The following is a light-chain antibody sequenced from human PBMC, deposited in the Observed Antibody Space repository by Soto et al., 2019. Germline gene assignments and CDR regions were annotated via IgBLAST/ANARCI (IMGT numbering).Light chain of an antibody. J-gene: IGKJ1*01. CDR3: MQALQTPK. CDR2: LGS. CDR1: QSLLHSNGYNY. Sequence: DIVMTQSPLSLPVTPGEPASISCRSSQSLLHSNGYNYLDWYLQKPGQSPQLLIYLGSNRASGVPDRFSGRGSGTDFTLKISRVEAEDVGVYYCMQALQTPKFGHGTKVEIK. V-gene: IGKV2-28*01.